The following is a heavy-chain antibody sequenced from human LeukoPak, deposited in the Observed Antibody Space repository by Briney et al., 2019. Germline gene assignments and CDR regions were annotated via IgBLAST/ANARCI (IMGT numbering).Heavy chain of an antibody. CDR2: INHSGST. CDR1: GGSISSSNW. J-gene: IGHJ6*02. Sequence: SETLSLTCAVSGGSISSSNWWSWVRQPPGKGLEWIGEINHSGSTNYNPSLKSRVTISVDTSKNQFSLKLSSVTAADTAVYYCARGKAACWSGYCYYYGMDVWGQGTTVTVSS. CDR3: ARGKAACWSGYCYYYGMDV. V-gene: IGHV4-4*02. D-gene: IGHD3-3*01.